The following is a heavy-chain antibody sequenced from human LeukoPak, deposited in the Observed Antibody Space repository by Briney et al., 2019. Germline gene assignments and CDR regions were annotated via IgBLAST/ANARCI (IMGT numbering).Heavy chain of an antibody. CDR2: IIPIFGTA. CDR3: ARRSYDILTGHPGYAFDI. J-gene: IGHJ3*02. CDR1: GGTFSSYA. D-gene: IGHD3-9*01. V-gene: IGHV1-69*05. Sequence: ASVKVSCKASGGTFSSYAISWVRQAPGQGLEWMGGIIPIFGTANYAQKFQGRVTITTDESTSTAYMELSSLRSEDTAVYYCARRSYDILTGHPGYAFDIWGQGTMVTVSS.